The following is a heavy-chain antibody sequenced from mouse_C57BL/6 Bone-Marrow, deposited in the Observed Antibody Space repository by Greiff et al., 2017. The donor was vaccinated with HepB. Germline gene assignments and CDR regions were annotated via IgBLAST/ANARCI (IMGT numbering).Heavy chain of an antibody. J-gene: IGHJ1*03. Sequence: EVKLVESGPGLVKPSQSLSLTCSVTGYSITSGYYWNWIRQFPGNKLEWMGYISYDGSNNYNPSLKNRISITRDTSKNQFFLKLNSVTTEYTATYYCAREGKTYWYFDVWGTGTTVTVSS. CDR3: AREGKTYWYFDV. CDR2: ISYDGSN. V-gene: IGHV3-6*01. CDR1: GYSITSGYY.